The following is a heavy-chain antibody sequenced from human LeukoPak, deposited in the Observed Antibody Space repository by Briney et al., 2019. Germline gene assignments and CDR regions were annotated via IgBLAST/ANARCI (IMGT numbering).Heavy chain of an antibody. CDR3: ARSNYYGSFVYAMDV. J-gene: IGHJ6*02. V-gene: IGHV4-39*01. CDR1: DGSISSSRYY. CDR2: ISYSGST. Sequence: SETLSLTCSVSDGSISSSRYYCGWIRQPPGKGLEWIGSISYSGSTYYNPSLKSRVTISLDTSKNQFSLKLSSVTAADTAVYYCARSNYYGSFVYAMDVWGQGTTVTVSS. D-gene: IGHD3-10*01.